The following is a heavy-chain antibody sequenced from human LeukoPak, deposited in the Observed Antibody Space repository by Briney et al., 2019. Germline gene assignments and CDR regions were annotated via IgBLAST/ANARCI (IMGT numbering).Heavy chain of an antibody. D-gene: IGHD6-19*01. CDR3: ARGGIAVAGGPNWFDP. Sequence: PSETLSLTCAVYGGSFSGYYWSWIRQPPGKGLEWIGEINRSGSTNYNPSLKSRVTISVDTSKNQLSLKLSSVTAADTAVYYCARGGIAVAGGPNWFDPWGQGTLVTVSS. J-gene: IGHJ5*02. CDR1: GGSFSGYY. CDR2: INRSGST. V-gene: IGHV4-34*01.